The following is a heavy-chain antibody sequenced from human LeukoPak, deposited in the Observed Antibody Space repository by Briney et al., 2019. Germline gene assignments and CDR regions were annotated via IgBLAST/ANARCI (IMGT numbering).Heavy chain of an antibody. CDR1: GYTFTGYY. D-gene: IGHD3-10*01. CDR2: INPNSGGT. J-gene: IGHJ5*02. CDR3: ASDREDYGSGSYYCIDP. Sequence: GASVKVSCKASGYTFTGYYMHWVRQAPGQGLEWMGWINPNSGGTNYAQKFQGRVTMTRDTSISTAYMELSRLRSDDTAVYYCASDREDYGSGSYYCIDPWGQGTLVTVSS. V-gene: IGHV1-2*02.